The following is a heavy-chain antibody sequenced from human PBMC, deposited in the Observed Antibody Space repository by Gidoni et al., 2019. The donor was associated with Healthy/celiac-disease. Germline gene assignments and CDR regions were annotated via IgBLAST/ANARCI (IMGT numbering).Heavy chain of an antibody. CDR2: ITWNSASA. CDR3: AKARGFTYGIDAFDI. V-gene: IGHV3-9*01. CDR1: GLHFDDYA. J-gene: IGHJ3*02. Sequence: EVQLVESGGDLVQPGTSLRLSCEVSGLHFDDYAMHWVRQGPGKGLEWFSGITWNSASAGYAESVEGRFTISRDNAKKSLYLQMTSLIPEDTAVYYCAKARGFTYGIDAFDIWGHGTMVTVSS. D-gene: IGHD5-18*01.